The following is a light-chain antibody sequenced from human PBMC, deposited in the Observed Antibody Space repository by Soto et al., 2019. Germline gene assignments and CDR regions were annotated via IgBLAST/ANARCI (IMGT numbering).Light chain of an antibody. Sequence: DIHMTQSPSTLSASVGDRVTITCRASQSISIWLAWYQQKPGRAPNLLIYGTSSLESGVPSMFSGSGSGTEFTLTISSLQPDDFATYYCQHYTDYSWTFGQGTKVEIK. CDR2: GTS. CDR3: QHYTDYSWT. J-gene: IGKJ1*01. CDR1: QSISIW. V-gene: IGKV1-5*03.